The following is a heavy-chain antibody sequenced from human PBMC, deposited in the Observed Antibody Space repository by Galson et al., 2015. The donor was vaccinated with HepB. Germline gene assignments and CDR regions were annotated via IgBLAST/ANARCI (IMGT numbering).Heavy chain of an antibody. Sequence: SVKVSCKASGYTFTSYAMHWVRQAPGQRLEWMGWINAGNGNTKYSQKFQGRVTITRDTSASTAYMELSSLRSEDTAVYYCARDGTPHLRWELLWWGQGTLVTVSS. J-gene: IGHJ4*02. V-gene: IGHV1-3*01. CDR2: INAGNGNT. CDR3: ARDGTPHLRWELLW. CDR1: GYTFTSYA. D-gene: IGHD1-26*01.